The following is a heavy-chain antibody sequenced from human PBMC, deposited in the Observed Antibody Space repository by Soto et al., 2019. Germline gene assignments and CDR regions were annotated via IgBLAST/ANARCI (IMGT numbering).Heavy chain of an antibody. D-gene: IGHD2-15*01. CDR2: MSGSGGST. CDR3: AKDYTVVVVAANDY. CDR1: GFTFSSYA. J-gene: IGHJ4*02. Sequence: EVQLLESGGGLVQPGGSLRLSCAASGFTFSSYAMSWVRQAPGKGLGWVSAMSGSGGSTYYADSVKGRFTIHRDNFKTTLYLQMNSLRAEDTAVYYCAKDYTVVVVAANDYWGPGTLVTVSS. V-gene: IGHV3-23*01.